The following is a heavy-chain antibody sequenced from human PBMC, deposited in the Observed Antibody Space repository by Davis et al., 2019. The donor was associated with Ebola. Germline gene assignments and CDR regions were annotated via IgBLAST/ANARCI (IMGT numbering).Heavy chain of an antibody. Sequence: PGGSLRLSCAASGFTFSSYAMSWVRQAPGKGLEWVSAISGSGGSTYYADSVKGRFTISRDNSKNTLYLQMNSLRAEDTAVYYCAKADEVVVITNYYYVMDVWGQGTTVTVSS. D-gene: IGHD3-22*01. CDR1: GFTFSSYA. V-gene: IGHV3-23*01. J-gene: IGHJ6*02. CDR2: ISGSGGST. CDR3: AKADEVVVITNYYYVMDV.